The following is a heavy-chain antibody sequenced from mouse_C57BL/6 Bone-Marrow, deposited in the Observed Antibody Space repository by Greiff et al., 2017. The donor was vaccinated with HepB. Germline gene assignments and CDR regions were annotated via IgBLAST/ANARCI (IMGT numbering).Heavy chain of an antibody. CDR3: ARDRYGSSGMDY. D-gene: IGHD1-1*01. CDR2: INYDGSST. Sequence: EVMLVESEGGLVQPGSSMKLSCTASGFTFSDYYMAWVRQVPEKGLEWVANINYDGSSTYYLDSLKSRFIISRDNAKNILYLQMSSLKSEDTATYYCARDRYGSSGMDYWGQGTSVTVSS. V-gene: IGHV5-16*01. CDR1: GFTFSDYY. J-gene: IGHJ4*01.